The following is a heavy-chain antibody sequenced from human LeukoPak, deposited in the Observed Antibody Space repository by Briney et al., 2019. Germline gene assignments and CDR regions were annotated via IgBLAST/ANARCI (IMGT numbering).Heavy chain of an antibody. CDR2: IRYDGSNK. CDR3: AKDQKYCGGDCYPED. CDR1: GFTFSSYG. Sequence: GGSLKLSCAASGFTFSSYGMHWVRQAPGKGLEWVAFIRYDGSNKYYADSVKGRFTISRDNSRNTVYLQMDSLRAEDSAVYYCAKDQKYCGGDCYPEDWGQGTLVTVSS. J-gene: IGHJ4*02. V-gene: IGHV3-30*02. D-gene: IGHD2-21*02.